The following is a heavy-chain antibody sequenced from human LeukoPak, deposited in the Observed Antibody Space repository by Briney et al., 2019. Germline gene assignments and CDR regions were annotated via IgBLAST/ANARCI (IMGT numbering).Heavy chain of an antibody. CDR3: AKVYQLWFSYFDY. Sequence: GGSLRLSCAASEFSVGSNYMTWVRQAPGKGLEWVSAISGSGGSTYYADSVKGRFTISRDNSKNTLYLQMNSLRAEDTAVYYCAKVYQLWFSYFDYWGQGTLVTVSS. CDR2: ISGSGGST. CDR1: EFSVGSNY. J-gene: IGHJ4*02. D-gene: IGHD5-18*01. V-gene: IGHV3-23*01.